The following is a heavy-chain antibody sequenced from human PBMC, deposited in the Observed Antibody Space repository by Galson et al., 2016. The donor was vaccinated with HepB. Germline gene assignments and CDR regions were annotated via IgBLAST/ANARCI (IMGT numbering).Heavy chain of an antibody. CDR3: ARGGDFWSGYFFQD. Sequence: SVKVSCKASGYRFTGYYIHWVRQAPGQGLEWLGWISPNSGDTDYAQSIQDRVTVTRDTSIRTAYLALSRLTSDDTAVYYCARGGDFWSGYFFQDWGQGTPVSVIS. V-gene: IGHV1-2*02. CDR1: GYRFTGYY. D-gene: IGHD3-3*01. J-gene: IGHJ1*01. CDR2: ISPNSGDT.